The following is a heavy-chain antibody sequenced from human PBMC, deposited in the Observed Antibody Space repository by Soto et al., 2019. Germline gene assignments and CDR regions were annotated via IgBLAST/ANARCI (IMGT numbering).Heavy chain of an antibody. CDR2: IYYSGST. D-gene: IGHD3-16*01. CDR3: AVGGARDYFDY. Sequence: QLQLQESGPGLVKPSETLSLTCTVSGGSISSSSYYWGWIRQPPGKGLEWIGSIYYSGSTYYNPSLKSRVTISVDTSKNQFSLKLSSVTAADTAVYYCAVGGARDYFDYWGQGTLVTVSS. J-gene: IGHJ4*02. CDR1: GGSISSSSYY. V-gene: IGHV4-39*01.